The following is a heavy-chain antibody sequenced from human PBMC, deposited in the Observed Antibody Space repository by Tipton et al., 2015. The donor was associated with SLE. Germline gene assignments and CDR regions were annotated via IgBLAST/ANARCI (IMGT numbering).Heavy chain of an antibody. CDR1: GFTFSSYA. D-gene: IGHD4-17*01. CDR3: AKEGTVTTRDY. J-gene: IGHJ4*02. CDR2: IYSGGST. V-gene: IGHV3-23*03. Sequence: SLRLSCAASGFTFSSYAMSWVRQAPGKGLEWVSVIYSGGSTYYADSVKGRFTISRDNSKNTLYLQMNSLRAEDTAVYYCAKEGTVTTRDYWGQGTLVTVSS.